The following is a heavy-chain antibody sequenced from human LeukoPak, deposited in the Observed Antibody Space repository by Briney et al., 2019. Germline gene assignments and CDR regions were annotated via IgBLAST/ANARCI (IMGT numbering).Heavy chain of an antibody. J-gene: IGHJ4*02. Sequence: PGASLRLSCAASGFTFSNYAMSWVRQAPGKGLEWVSAITGSGGNTYYADSVKGRFTISRDNSKNTLYLQMNSLSAEYTAVYYCAKWGDYDVLTGYYVSDYWGQGTLVTVSS. CDR3: AKWGDYDVLTGYYVSDY. V-gene: IGHV3-23*01. D-gene: IGHD3-9*01. CDR1: GFTFSNYA. CDR2: ITGSGGNT.